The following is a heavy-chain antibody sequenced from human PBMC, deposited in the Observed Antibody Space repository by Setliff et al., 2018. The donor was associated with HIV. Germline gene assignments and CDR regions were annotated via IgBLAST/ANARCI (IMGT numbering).Heavy chain of an antibody. CDR3: ARGYCNSSNCYAIDY. V-gene: IGHV3-21*01. D-gene: IGHD2-2*01. J-gene: IGHJ4*02. Sequence: PGGSLRLSCAASGFSFSSYRMNWVRQAPGKGLEWVSSITRSSDYIWYADSVKGRFTISRDNAKNSLNLQMNSLRAEDTAVYYSARGYCNSSNCYAIDYWGQGTLVTVSS. CDR1: GFSFSSYR. CDR2: ITRSSDYI.